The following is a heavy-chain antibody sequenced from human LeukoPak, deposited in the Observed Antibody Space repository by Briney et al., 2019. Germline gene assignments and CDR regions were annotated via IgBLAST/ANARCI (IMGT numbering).Heavy chain of an antibody. J-gene: IGHJ4*02. V-gene: IGHV1-2*02. CDR2: INPNSGGT. CDR1: GYTFTGYY. D-gene: IGHD2-15*01. Sequence: ASVKVSCKASGYTFTGYYMHWVRQAPGQGLEWMGWINPNSGGTNYAQKFQGRVTMTRDTSISTAYMELSRLRSDDTAVYYCASGLGYCSGGSCYLVQRWRQGTLVTVSS. CDR3: ASGLGYCSGGSCYLVQR.